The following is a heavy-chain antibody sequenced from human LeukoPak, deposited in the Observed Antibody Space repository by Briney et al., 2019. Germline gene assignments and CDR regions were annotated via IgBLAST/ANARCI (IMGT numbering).Heavy chain of an antibody. J-gene: IGHJ4*02. CDR3: AKWHLYYYDSSGLPIDY. V-gene: IGHV3-23*01. Sequence: GGSLRLSCAASGFTFSSYAMSWVRQAPGKGLEWVSAIGGSGGSTYYADSVKGRFTISRDNSKNTLYLQMNSLRAEDTAVYYCAKWHLYYYDSSGLPIDYWGQGTLVTVSS. CDR1: GFTFSSYA. CDR2: IGGSGGST. D-gene: IGHD3-22*01.